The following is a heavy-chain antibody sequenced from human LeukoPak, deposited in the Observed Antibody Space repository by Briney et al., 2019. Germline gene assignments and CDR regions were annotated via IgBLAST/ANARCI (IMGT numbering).Heavy chain of an antibody. J-gene: IGHJ4*02. V-gene: IGHV3-30-3*01. CDR3: ARSRSGSYSFFDY. CDR1: GFTFSSYA. D-gene: IGHD1-26*01. Sequence: PGRSLRLSCAASGFTFSSYAMHWVRQAPGKGLEWVAVISYDGSNKYYADSVKGRFTISRDNAKNSLYLQMNSLRAEDTAVYYCARSRSGSYSFFDYWGQGTLVTVSS. CDR2: ISYDGSNK.